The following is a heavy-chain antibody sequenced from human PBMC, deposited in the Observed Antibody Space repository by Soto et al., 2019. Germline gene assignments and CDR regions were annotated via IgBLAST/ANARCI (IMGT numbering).Heavy chain of an antibody. Sequence: QVQLQQWGAGLLKPSETLSLTCAVYGGSVSGANYYWSWIRQPPGKGLEWIGEMSHSGGTHFNPSLKSRVTRSVDTSTNQFSRKMSSVTAADTALYYCARVERGTATTVVDAFDIWGPGTMVTVSS. J-gene: IGHJ3*02. CDR1: GGSVSGANYY. CDR3: ARVERGTATTVVDAFDI. CDR2: MSHSGGT. V-gene: IGHV4-34*01. D-gene: IGHD1-1*01.